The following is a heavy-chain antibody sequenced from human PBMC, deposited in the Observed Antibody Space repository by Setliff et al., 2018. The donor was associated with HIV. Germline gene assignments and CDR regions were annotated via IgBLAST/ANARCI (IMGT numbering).Heavy chain of an antibody. V-gene: IGHV1-18*01. CDR1: GYTFSSYG. D-gene: IGHD1-1*01. J-gene: IGHJ3*01. Sequence: RASVKVSCKASGYTFSSYGISWVRQAPGQGLEWMGWINSYDGNTNYEQKFQGRVTMTTDTSTTSAYLELRSLRPDDTAVYFCARNKLSDAFDVWGPGTMVTVSS. CDR2: INSYDGNT. CDR3: ARNKLSDAFDV.